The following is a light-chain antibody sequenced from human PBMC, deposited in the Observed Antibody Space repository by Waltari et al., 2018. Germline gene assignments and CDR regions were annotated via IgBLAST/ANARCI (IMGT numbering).Light chain of an antibody. V-gene: IGKV1-39*01. J-gene: IGKJ1*01. Sequence: DPRLTQSPSSLSASIGDRVTITCRASLSISSYLNWYQHKPGRAPTLLIHTGSPLQGGVPSRFSASKSGTVFTLTISSLQSEDVATYYCQQSYSLPQTFGQGTKVEIK. CDR3: QQSYSLPQT. CDR1: LSISSY. CDR2: TGS.